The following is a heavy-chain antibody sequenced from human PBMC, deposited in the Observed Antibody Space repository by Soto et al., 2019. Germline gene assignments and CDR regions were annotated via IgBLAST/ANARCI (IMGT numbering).Heavy chain of an antibody. J-gene: IGHJ4*02. CDR2: VNPSGGHT. Sequence: QVQLMQSGAEVKKPGASVKVSCKASGDTFTDYYIHWVRQAPGQGLEWMGTVNPSGGHTTYAQHFLGRVTMTGDTSTSTLYMELTSLTSDDTAIYYCARGGHVVVVPAALDYWGQGTLVTVSS. D-gene: IGHD2-21*02. V-gene: IGHV1-46*01. CDR1: GDTFTDYY. CDR3: ARGGHVVVVPAALDY.